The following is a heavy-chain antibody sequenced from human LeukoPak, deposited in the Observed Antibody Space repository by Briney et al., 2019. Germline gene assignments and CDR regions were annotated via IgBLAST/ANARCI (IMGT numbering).Heavy chain of an antibody. CDR2: IYSGGNT. D-gene: IGHD3-22*01. J-gene: IGHJ4*02. CDR1: GFTVSSNY. V-gene: IGHV3-53*01. Sequence: GGSLRLSCAASGFTVSSNYMSWVRQAPGKGLEWVSVIYSGGNTYYADSVKGRFTISRDNSKNTLYLQMNSLRAEDTAVYYCVGDYYDSSGFFRPYWGQGTLVTVSS. CDR3: VGDYYDSSGFFRPY.